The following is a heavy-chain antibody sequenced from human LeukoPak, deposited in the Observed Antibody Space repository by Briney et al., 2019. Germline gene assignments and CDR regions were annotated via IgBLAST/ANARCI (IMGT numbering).Heavy chain of an antibody. CDR3: ARHGGAAAGLDY. Sequence: SETLSLTCAVYGGSFSGYFWGWIRQPPGKGLEWIGSIYYSGNTYYSPYLKSRVTISVDTSKNQFSLKLNSVTAADTAVYYCARHGGAAAGLDYWGQGTLVTVPS. CDR1: GGSFSGYF. CDR2: IYYSGNT. J-gene: IGHJ4*02. V-gene: IGHV4-39*01. D-gene: IGHD6-13*01.